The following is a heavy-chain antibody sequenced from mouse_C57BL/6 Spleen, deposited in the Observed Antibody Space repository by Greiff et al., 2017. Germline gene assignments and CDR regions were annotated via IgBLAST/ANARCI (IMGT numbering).Heavy chain of an antibody. Sequence: EVQLQQSGPELVKPGASVKISCKASGYTFTDYNMHWVKQSPGQGLEWIGDINPNNGGTIYNQKFKGKATLTVDKSSSTAYLQLSSLTSEDTAVYYCASCTFELGFAYWGQGTLVTVSA. CDR2: INPNNGGT. J-gene: IGHJ3*01. V-gene: IGHV1-18*01. CDR3: ASCTFELGFAY. CDR1: GYTFTDYN.